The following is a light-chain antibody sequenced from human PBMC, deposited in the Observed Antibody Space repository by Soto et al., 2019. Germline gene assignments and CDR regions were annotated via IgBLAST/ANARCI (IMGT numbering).Light chain of an antibody. J-gene: IGKJ1*01. Sequence: EIVLTQSPGTLSLSPGERSTLSCRAIQSVSNNYLAWYQQKPGQAPRLLIYGASNRATGIPDRLSGSGSGTDFTLTISRLEPEDFAVYYCQQYGSSGTFGQGTKVDIK. CDR2: GAS. V-gene: IGKV3-20*01. CDR3: QQYGSSGT. CDR1: QSVSNNY.